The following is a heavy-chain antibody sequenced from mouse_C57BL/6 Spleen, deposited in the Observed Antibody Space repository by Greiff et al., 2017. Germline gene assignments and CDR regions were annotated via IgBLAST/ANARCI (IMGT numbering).Heavy chain of an antibody. J-gene: IGHJ1*03. CDR1: GFTFSSYA. CDR2: ISAGGSYT. D-gene: IGHD2-4*01. CDR3: AREYEYDWYFGV. Sequence: EVQRVESGGGLVKPGGSLKLSCAASGFTFSSYAMSWVRQTPEKRLEWVATISAGGSYTYYPDNVKGRFTSSRDNAKNNPNLQMSQLKSEDTAMYYCAREYEYDWYFGVWGTGATVTVSS. V-gene: IGHV5-4*01.